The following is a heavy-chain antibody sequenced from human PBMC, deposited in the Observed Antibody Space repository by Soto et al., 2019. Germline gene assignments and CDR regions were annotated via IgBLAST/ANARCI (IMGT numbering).Heavy chain of an antibody. J-gene: IGHJ5*02. Sequence: QVQLQESGPGLVKPSGTLSLTCAVSGGSISGSNWWSWVRQPPGKGLEWIGEISHTGNTNYNPSLKSRVPLSVDKSRNQFSLNLRSVTAADTAVYYCARVVYYLAAGTFDPWGQGTLVTVSS. V-gene: IGHV4-4*02. CDR1: GGSISGSNW. CDR3: ARVVYYLAAGTFDP. CDR2: ISHTGNT. D-gene: IGHD2-15*01.